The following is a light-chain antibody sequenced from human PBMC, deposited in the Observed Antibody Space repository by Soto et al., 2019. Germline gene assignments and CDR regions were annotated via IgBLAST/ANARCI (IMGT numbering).Light chain of an antibody. CDR3: AAWDSSLRSHV. CDR2: AND. V-gene: IGLV1-47*01. J-gene: IGLJ1*01. CDR1: SFSVGRNY. Sequence: SVLTQLPSASGAPGQRVTMTCSGSSFSVGRNYVYWYQQLPGTAPKLLIYANDQRPSGVPDRFSGSKSGTLASLAISGLRSEDEADYYCAAWDSSLRSHVFGTGTKVTVL.